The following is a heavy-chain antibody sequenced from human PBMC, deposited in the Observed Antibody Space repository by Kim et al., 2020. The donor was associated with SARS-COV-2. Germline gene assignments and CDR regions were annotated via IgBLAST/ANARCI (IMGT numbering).Heavy chain of an antibody. Sequence: GGSLRLSCTASGFTFSSYSMNWVRQAPGKGLEWVSSISSSSIYIYYADSVKGRFTISRDNAKNSLYLQMNSLRAEDTAVYYCARDQAYCGGDCWTLFDYWGQGTLVTVSS. CDR3: ARDQAYCGGDCWTLFDY. CDR1: GFTFSSYS. CDR2: ISSSSIYI. D-gene: IGHD2-21*02. V-gene: IGHV3-21*01. J-gene: IGHJ4*02.